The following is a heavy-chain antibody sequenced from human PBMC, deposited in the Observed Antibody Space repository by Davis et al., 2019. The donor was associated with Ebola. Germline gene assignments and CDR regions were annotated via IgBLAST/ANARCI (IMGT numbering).Heavy chain of an antibody. Sequence: GESLKISCAVSGFTFRDYGIHWVRQAPGKGLEWVAVIWYDENKKYYADSVQGRFSISRDNSKNIVDLQMDNLRAEDTAVYFCARRGHDYVWGSLAFFEYWGQGTLVTVSS. CDR2: IWYDENKK. J-gene: IGHJ4*02. CDR3: ARRGHDYVWGSLAFFEY. D-gene: IGHD3-16*01. V-gene: IGHV3-33*01. CDR1: GFTFRDYG.